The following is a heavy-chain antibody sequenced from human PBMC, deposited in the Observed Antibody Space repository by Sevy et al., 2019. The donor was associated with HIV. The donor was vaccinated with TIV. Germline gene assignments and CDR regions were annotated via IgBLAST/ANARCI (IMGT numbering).Heavy chain of an antibody. D-gene: IGHD4-17*01. CDR2: INAASGVT. J-gene: IGHJ4*02. CDR1: GYTFSDYS. V-gene: IGHV1-2*02. Sequence: ASVKVSCKASGYTFSDYSIYWIRQAPGQGFEWMGWINAASGVTNFAQKFQGRVTMTRDTSINTAYMEVYRLTSDDTAVYYCARGRSDGNYWGQGTLVTVSS. CDR3: ARGRSDGNY.